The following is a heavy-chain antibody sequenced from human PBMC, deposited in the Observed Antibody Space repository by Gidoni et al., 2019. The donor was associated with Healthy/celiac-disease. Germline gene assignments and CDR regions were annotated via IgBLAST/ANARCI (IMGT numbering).Heavy chain of an antibody. J-gene: IGHJ4*02. CDR1: GYSISSGYY. CDR2: IYQSGST. CDR3: ARDVGSGSYYIFDY. Sequence: QVQLQESGPGLVKPSETLSLTCTVSGYSISSGYYWGWIRQPPGKGLEWIGSIYQSGSTYYNPSLKSRVTISVDTSKNQFSLKLSSVTAADTAVYYCARDVGSGSYYIFDYWGQGTLVTVSS. V-gene: IGHV4-38-2*02. D-gene: IGHD3-10*01.